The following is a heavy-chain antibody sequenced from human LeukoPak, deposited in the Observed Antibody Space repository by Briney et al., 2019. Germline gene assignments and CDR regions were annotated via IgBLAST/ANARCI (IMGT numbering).Heavy chain of an antibody. CDR1: GFTFSSYW. D-gene: IGHD6-19*01. CDR2: ISDSGAST. CDR3: AIAKGPVDIVVAATGVFGY. Sequence: PGGSLRLSCAASGFTFSSYWMHWVRQAPGKGLEWVSGISDSGASTYYPDSVKGRFTISRDNSKNRLYLQMNSLRADDTAVYYCAIAKGPVDIVVAATGVFGYWGQGTLVTVSS. J-gene: IGHJ4*02. V-gene: IGHV3-23*01.